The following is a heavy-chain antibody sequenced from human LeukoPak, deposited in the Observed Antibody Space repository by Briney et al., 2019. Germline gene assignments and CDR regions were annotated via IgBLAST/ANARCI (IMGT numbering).Heavy chain of an antibody. J-gene: IGHJ6*02. CDR3: AREKVRQSGMDV. CDR1: GYTFTGYY. D-gene: IGHD2-2*01. CDR2: INPNSGGT. V-gene: IGHV1-2*02. Sequence: ASVNVSCKASGYTFTGYYMHWVRQAPGQGLEWMGWINPNSGGTNYAQKFQGRVTMTRDTSISTAYMELSRLRSDDTAVYYCAREKVRQSGMDVWGQGTTVTVSS.